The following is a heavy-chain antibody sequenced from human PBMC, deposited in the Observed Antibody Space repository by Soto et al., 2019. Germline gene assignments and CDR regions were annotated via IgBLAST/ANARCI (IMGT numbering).Heavy chain of an antibody. CDR2: INHSGSA. V-gene: IGHV4-34*01. Sequence: PSETLSLTCVVYRGSFSGHFWSWIRQPPGKGLEWIGEINHSGSANYNPSLKSRVTISVDTSKNQFSLKLTSVTAADTAVYYCAGWAVGIMIFGVPKDYWSQGTQVTVSS. CDR1: RGSFSGHF. CDR3: AGWAVGIMIFGVPKDY. J-gene: IGHJ4*02. D-gene: IGHD3-3*01.